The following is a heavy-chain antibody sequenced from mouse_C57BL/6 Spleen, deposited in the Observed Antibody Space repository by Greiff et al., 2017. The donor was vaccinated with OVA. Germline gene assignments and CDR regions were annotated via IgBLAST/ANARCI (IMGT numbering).Heavy chain of an antibody. D-gene: IGHD6-1*01. CDR3: ARAPLGWYFDV. V-gene: IGHV1-64*01. CDR2: IHPNSGST. J-gene: IGHJ1*03. CDR1: GYTSTSYW. Sequence: QVQLQQPGAELVKPGASVKLSCKASGYTSTSYWMHWVKQRPGQGLEWIGMIHPNSGSTNYNEKFKSKATLTVDKSSSTAYMQLSSLTSEDSAVYYCARAPLGWYFDVWGTGTTVTVSS.